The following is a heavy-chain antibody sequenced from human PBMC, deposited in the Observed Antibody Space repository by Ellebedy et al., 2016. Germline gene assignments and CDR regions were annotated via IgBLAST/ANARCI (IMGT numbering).Heavy chain of an antibody. Sequence: GSLRLSXSVSGGSFSNWYWSWIRQPAGKGLEWIGRLDTSGSTKYNPSLKSRVTMSVDKSKNQFSLQLRSVTAADTAVYYCARGFGDYKNWFSPWGQGTLVTVSS. J-gene: IGHJ5*02. V-gene: IGHV4-4*07. D-gene: IGHD3-16*01. CDR3: ARGFGDYKNWFSP. CDR1: GGSFSNWY. CDR2: LDTSGST.